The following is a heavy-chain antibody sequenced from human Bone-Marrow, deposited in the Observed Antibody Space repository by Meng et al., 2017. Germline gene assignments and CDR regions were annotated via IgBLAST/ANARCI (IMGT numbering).Heavy chain of an antibody. CDR1: GGSISSYY. CDR3: ARGRHYDILTGTMAWYFDY. CDR2: IYYSGST. J-gene: IGHJ4*02. D-gene: IGHD3-9*01. Sequence: SETLSLTCTVSGGSISSYYWSWIRQPPGKGLEWIGYIYYSGSTNYNPSLKSRVTISVDTSKNQFSLKLSSVTAADTAVYYCARGRHYDILTGTMAWYFDYWGQGTLVTVSS. V-gene: IGHV4-59*01.